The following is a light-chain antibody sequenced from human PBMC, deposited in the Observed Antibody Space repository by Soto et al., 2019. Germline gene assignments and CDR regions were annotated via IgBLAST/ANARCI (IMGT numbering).Light chain of an antibody. J-gene: IGKJ3*01. Sequence: DIQMTQSPSSLSTSVGDRVTITCRASQGISNYLAWYQQKPGKVPKLLIYAASTLQSGVPSRFSGSGSGTDFTLTISSLQPEDVATYYCQKYNSGPPGVTFGPGTKVEIK. CDR3: QKYNSGPPGVT. CDR2: AAS. V-gene: IGKV1-27*01. CDR1: QGISNY.